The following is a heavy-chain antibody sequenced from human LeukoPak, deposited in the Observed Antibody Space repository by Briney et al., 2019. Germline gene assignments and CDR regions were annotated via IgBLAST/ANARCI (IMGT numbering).Heavy chain of an antibody. CDR2: IKQDGSEK. CDR3: ARDQSHDFWSGYFYYHYYYMDV. V-gene: IGHV3-7*01. Sequence: GGSLRLSCAASGFTFSSCWMSWVRQAPGKGLEWVAKIKQDGSEKRYVDSAKGRFTISRDNAKNSLYLQMDSLRAEDTAVYYCARDQSHDFWSGYFYYHYYYMDVWGKGTTVIVSS. CDR1: GFTFSSCW. J-gene: IGHJ6*03. D-gene: IGHD3-3*01.